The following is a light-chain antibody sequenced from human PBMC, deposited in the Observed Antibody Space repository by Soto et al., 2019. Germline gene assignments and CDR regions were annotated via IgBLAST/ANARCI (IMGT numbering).Light chain of an antibody. CDR2: EDN. CDR3: QSYDSSFWV. Sequence: NFMLTQPHSVSESPGKTVTISCTGSRGSIASNYVQWYQQRPGSAPTTVIYEDNQRPSGVPDRFSGSIDSSSNSASLTISGLKTEDEADYYCQSYDSSFWVFGGGTKLTVL. CDR1: RGSIASNY. J-gene: IGLJ3*02. V-gene: IGLV6-57*02.